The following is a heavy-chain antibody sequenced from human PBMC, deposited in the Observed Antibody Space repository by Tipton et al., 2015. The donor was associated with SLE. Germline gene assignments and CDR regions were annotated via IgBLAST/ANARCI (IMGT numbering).Heavy chain of an antibody. V-gene: IGHV3-49*03. CDR1: GFTFGDYA. Sequence: RSLRLSCTVSGFTFGDYAMSWFRQAPGRGLEWVGFIRSKAYGGTTEFAASVKGRFTISRDDSKSIAYLQMNSLKTEDTAVYYCARADCASDCASFDYWGQGTLVSVSS. CDR3: ARADCASDCASFDY. J-gene: IGHJ4*02. CDR2: IRSKAYGGTT. D-gene: IGHD2-21*01.